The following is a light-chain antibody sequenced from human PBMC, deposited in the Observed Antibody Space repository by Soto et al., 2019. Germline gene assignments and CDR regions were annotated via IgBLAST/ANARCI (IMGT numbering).Light chain of an antibody. CDR2: EVS. Sequence: QSVLSQPPSASASPGHSFTISCTGTSSDVGRYNYISWYQQHPGKAPKLMIYEVSKRPSGVPDRFSGSKSGNTASLTVSGLQAEDEADYYCSSSAGSSHYVFGTGTKVTVL. J-gene: IGLJ1*01. CDR3: SSSAGSSHYV. V-gene: IGLV2-8*01. CDR1: SSDVGRYNY.